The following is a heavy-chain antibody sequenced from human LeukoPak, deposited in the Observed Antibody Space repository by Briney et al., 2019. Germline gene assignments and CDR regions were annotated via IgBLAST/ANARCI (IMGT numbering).Heavy chain of an antibody. Sequence: ASVKVSCKASGYTFTSYYMHWVRQAPGQGLEWMGIINPSGGSTSYAQKFQGRVTMTRDTSTSTVYMELSSLRSEDTAIYYCARGGIFGIVPTYFYYSMDVWGKGTTVSVSS. D-gene: IGHD3-3*01. J-gene: IGHJ6*03. CDR3: ARGGIFGIVPTYFYYSMDV. CDR1: GYTFTSYY. CDR2: INPSGGST. V-gene: IGHV1-46*01.